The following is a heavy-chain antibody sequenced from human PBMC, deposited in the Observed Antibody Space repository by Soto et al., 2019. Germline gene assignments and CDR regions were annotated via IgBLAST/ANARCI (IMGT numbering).Heavy chain of an antibody. CDR3: ASRRGWRDF. Sequence: QVQLQQWGTGPLKPSETLSLTCAVNGGSFSGYFWSWIRQSSERGLEWIGEISPGGRMFYNPSLKRPVTISVETSNNHFPLRLNSVTAADTAVYYCASRRGWRDFWGQGTPVTVSS. CDR2: ISPGGRM. CDR1: GGSFSGYF. D-gene: IGHD6-19*01. V-gene: IGHV4-34*02. J-gene: IGHJ4*02.